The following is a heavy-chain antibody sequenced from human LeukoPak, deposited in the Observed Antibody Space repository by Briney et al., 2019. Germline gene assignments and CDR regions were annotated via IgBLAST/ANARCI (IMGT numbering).Heavy chain of an antibody. Sequence: GGSLRLSCAASGFTFSNYAMHWVRQAPGKGLEWIAVISYDAINKYYADSVKGRFTISRDSSKSTLYLQMDSLRADDTAVYYCARDLHPRLTGYFDQWGQGTVVTVSS. J-gene: IGHJ4*02. CDR2: ISYDAINK. CDR3: ARDLHPRLTGYFDQ. CDR1: GFTFSNYA. V-gene: IGHV3-30*04. D-gene: IGHD3-16*01.